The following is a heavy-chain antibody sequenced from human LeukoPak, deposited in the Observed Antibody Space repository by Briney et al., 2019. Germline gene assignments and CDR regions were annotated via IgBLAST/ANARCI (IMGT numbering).Heavy chain of an antibody. D-gene: IGHD3-9*01. CDR2: ISGSGGST. CDR1: GSTFSSYA. J-gene: IGHJ4*02. CDR3: AQHYYDILTGYYTRFDY. Sequence: PGGSLRLSCAASGSTFSSYAMSWVRQAPGKGLEWVSAISGSGGSTYYADSVKGRFTISRDNSKNTLYLQMNSLRAEDTAVYYCAQHYYDILTGYYTRFDYWGQGTLVTVSS. V-gene: IGHV3-23*01.